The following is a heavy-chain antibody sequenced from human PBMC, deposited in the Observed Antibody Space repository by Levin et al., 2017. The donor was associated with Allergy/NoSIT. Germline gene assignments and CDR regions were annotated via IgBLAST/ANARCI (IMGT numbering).Heavy chain of an antibody. Sequence: GGSLRLSCAASGFIFSNYAMIWVRQAPGKGLEWVSGISTSGSSTHYADSVKGRFTISRDNSKNTVYLQMNSLRTEDTALYYCASDITMTSDYWGQGTLVTVSS. CDR2: ISTSGSST. CDR1: GFIFSNYA. V-gene: IGHV3-23*01. J-gene: IGHJ4*02. D-gene: IGHD3-22*01. CDR3: ASDITMTSDY.